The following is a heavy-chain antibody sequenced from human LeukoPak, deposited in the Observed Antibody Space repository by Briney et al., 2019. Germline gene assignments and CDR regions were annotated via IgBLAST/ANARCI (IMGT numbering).Heavy chain of an antibody. CDR3: ARSGLGRYCSGGSCPRFLDY. CDR1: GYTFTSYA. Sequence: GASVNVSCKASGYTFTSYAMHWVRQAPGQRLEWMGWINAGNGNTKYSQKFQGRVTITRDTSASTAYMELSSLRSEDTAVYYCARSGLGRYCSGGSCPRFLDYWGQGTLVTVSS. J-gene: IGHJ4*02. D-gene: IGHD2-15*01. V-gene: IGHV1-3*01. CDR2: INAGNGNT.